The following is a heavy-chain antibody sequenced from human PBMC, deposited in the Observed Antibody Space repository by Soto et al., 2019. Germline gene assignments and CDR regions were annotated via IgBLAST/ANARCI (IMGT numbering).Heavy chain of an antibody. V-gene: IGHV4-30-4*08. D-gene: IGHD2-2*02. Sequence: QVQLQESGPGLVQSSQTLSLTCTVSVASITSDTDYWGWVRQSPGKGLEWIGYIYDSGSSYFNPSLKNTGVMSIDTSQSQFSLRLNSVTGADTAVYYCVRGSDCLATTACYRYFDSWGPGTLVTVSS. J-gene: IGHJ4*01. CDR2: IYDSGSS. CDR3: VRGSDCLATTACYRYFDS. CDR1: VASITSDTDY.